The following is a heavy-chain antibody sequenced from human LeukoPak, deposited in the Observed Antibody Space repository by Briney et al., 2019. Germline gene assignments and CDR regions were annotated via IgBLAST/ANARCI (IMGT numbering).Heavy chain of an antibody. CDR3: ARHHRSSTSCPKKY. V-gene: IGHV1-69*13. CDR2: IIPIFGTA. D-gene: IGHD2-2*01. J-gene: IGHJ4*02. Sequence: ASVKVSCKASGGTFSSYAISWVRQAPGQGLELMGGIIPIFGTANYAQKFQGRVTSTADESTSTAYMELSSLRSEDTAVYYCARHHRSSTSCPKKYWGQGTLVTVSS. CDR1: GGTFSSYA.